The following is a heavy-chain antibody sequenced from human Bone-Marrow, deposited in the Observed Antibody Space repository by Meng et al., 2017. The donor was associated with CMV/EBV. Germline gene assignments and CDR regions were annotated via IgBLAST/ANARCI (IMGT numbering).Heavy chain of an antibody. CDR3: ARDKKKCRVASKYYGMDV. J-gene: IGHJ6*02. Sequence: GGSLRLSCAASGFTVSSNYMSWVRQAPGKGLEWVSSISSSSSNIYYADSVKGRFTISRDNAKNPLYLQMNRRRAEDTAVYYCARDKKKCRVASKYYGMDVWGQGTTVTVSS. D-gene: IGHD2-15*01. CDR1: GFTVSSNY. V-gene: IGHV3-21*01. CDR2: ISSSSSNI.